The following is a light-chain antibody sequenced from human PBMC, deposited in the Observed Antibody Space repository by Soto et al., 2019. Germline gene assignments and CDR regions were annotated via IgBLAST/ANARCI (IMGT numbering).Light chain of an antibody. J-gene: IGKJ1*01. CDR1: QSISSW. CDR2: DAS. CDR3: QQYNSYPWT. Sequence: DIQMTQSPSTLSASVGDRVTITCRASQSISSWLAWYQQKPGKAPKLLIYDASSLESGVPSRFSGSGAGTEFALTIISLQTDDFATYYCQQYNSYPWTFGQGTKVEI. V-gene: IGKV1-5*01.